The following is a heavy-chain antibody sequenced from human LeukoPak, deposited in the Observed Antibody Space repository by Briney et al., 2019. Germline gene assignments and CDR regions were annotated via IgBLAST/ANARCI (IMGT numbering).Heavy chain of an antibody. CDR1: GFTVSSNY. D-gene: IGHD3-22*01. CDR2: IYSGGST. V-gene: IGHV3-53*01. Sequence: GGSLRLSCAASGFTVSSNYMNWVRQAPGKGLEWVSVIYSGGSTYYADSVKGRFTISRDNSKNTLYLQMNNLRAEDTAVYYCARYFYNRSGYPYYFDYWGQGTLVTVSS. CDR3: ARYFYNRSGYPYYFDY. J-gene: IGHJ4*02.